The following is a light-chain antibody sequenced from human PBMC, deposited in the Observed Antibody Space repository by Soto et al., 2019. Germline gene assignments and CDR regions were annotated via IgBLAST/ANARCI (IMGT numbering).Light chain of an antibody. CDR1: QSVSNNY. J-gene: IGKJ1*01. CDR2: GAS. V-gene: IGKV3-20*01. Sequence: EIVLTQSPGTLSLSPGERATLSCRASQSVSNNYLAWYQQKPGQAPRLLISGASNRATGIPDRFSGSGSETDFTLTISRLEPEDFAVYYCQQYGSSGTFGQGTKVDIK. CDR3: QQYGSSGT.